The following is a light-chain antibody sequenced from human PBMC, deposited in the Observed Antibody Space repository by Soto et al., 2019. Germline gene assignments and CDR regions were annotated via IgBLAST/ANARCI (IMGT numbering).Light chain of an antibody. CDR3: AAWDDSLNGPV. Sequence: QSVLTQPPSASGTPGQRVTISCSGSSSNIGSNTVNWYQQLPGTAPKLLIYSNNQRPSGVPDRFSGSKSGTSASLAISGLQSEDEADYSSAAWDDSLNGPVFGGGTKLTVL. J-gene: IGLJ2*01. CDR1: SSNIGSNT. V-gene: IGLV1-44*01. CDR2: SNN.